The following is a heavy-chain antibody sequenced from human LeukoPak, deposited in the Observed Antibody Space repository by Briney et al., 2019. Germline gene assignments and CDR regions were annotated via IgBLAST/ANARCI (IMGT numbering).Heavy chain of an antibody. CDR2: IKSKTDGGTT. CDR1: GFTFSNAW. Sequence: ASLRLSCAASGFTFSNAWMSCVRQAPGKGLEWVGRIKSKTDGGTTDYAAPVKGRFTISRDDSKNTLYLQMNSLNTEDTAVYYCTTGNELVESVPRDYWGQGALVTVSS. D-gene: IGHD6-13*01. J-gene: IGHJ4*02. CDR3: TTGNELVESVPRDY. V-gene: IGHV3-15*01.